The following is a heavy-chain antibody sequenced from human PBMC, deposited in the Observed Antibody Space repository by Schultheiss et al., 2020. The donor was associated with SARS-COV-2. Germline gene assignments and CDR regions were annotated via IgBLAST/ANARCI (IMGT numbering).Heavy chain of an antibody. D-gene: IGHD1-26*01. CDR1: VFTVSSNY. CDR2: IYSGGST. V-gene: IGHV3-53*01. Sequence: GESLKISCAASVFTVSSNYMSWVRQAPGKGLEWVSVIYSGGSTYYADSVKGRFTISRDNSKNTLYLQMNSLRAEDTAVYYCGIGIVADYWGQGTLVTVSS. J-gene: IGHJ4*02. CDR3: GIGIVADY.